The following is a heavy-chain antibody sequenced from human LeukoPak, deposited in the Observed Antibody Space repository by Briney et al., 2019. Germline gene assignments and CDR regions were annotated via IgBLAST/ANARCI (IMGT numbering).Heavy chain of an antibody. D-gene: IGHD2/OR15-2a*01. CDR3: ARSNSFAMGY. CDR1: GFTVSSNY. Sequence: PGGSLRLSCAASGFTVSSNYMSWVRQAPGKGPEWVSVIYSGGSTYYADSVKGRFTISRDNSKNTLYLQMNSLRAEDTAVYYCARSNSFAMGYWGQGTLVTVSS. V-gene: IGHV3-53*01. J-gene: IGHJ4*02. CDR2: IYSGGST.